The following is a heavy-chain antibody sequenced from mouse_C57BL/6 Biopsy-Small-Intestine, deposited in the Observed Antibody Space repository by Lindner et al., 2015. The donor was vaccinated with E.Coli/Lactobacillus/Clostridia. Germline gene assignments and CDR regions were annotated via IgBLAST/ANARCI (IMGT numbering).Heavy chain of an antibody. Sequence: VQLQESGTELVKPGASVKISCKASGYTLTDYYINWLKQKPGQGLEWIGWIYPGSGDTKYNEMFKGKATLTVDTSTSTANMQLSSLTSEDSAVYFCARGNLWYFDVWGAGTTVTVSS. CDR1: GYTLTDYY. J-gene: IGHJ1*01. CDR3: ARGNLWYFDV. CDR2: IYPGSGDT. V-gene: IGHV1-84*01.